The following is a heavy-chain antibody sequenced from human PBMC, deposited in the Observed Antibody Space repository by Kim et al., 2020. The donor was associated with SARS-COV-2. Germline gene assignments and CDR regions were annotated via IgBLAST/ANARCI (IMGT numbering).Heavy chain of an antibody. CDR1: GYTFTGYY. D-gene: IGHD1-26*01. Sequence: ASVKVSCKASGYTFTGYYMHWVRQAPGQGLEWMGWINPNSGGTNYAQKFQGRVTMTRDTSISTAYMELSRLRSDDTAVYYCARGDHSGSYYYYYYGMDVWGQGTTVTVSS. CDR2: INPNSGGT. J-gene: IGHJ6*02. CDR3: ARGDHSGSYYYYYYGMDV. V-gene: IGHV1-2*02.